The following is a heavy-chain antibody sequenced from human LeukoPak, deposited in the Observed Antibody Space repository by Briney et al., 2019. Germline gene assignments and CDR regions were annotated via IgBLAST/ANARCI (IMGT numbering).Heavy chain of an antibody. J-gene: IGHJ6*04. V-gene: IGHV1-69*13. CDR2: IIPIFGTA. Sequence: SVKVSSKPSGGTFSIYAISWVRQAPGQGLEWRGGIIPIFGTANYAQKFQGRVTITADESTSTAYMELSSLRSEDTAVYYCARVPYNWNDVFGYYYYGMDVSGKGTTVTVSS. D-gene: IGHD1-20*01. CDR3: ARVPYNWNDVFGYYYYGMDV. CDR1: GGTFSIYA.